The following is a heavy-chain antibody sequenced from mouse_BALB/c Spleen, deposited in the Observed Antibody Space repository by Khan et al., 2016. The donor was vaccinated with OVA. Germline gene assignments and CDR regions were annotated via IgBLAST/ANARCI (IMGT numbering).Heavy chain of an antibody. CDR1: GYSITSGYA. J-gene: IGHJ4*01. CDR3: ARKNYYGYAMDY. CDR2: ISYSGST. V-gene: IGHV3-2*02. D-gene: IGHD1-1*01. Sequence: EVKLEVSGPGLVKPSQSLSLTCTVTGYSITSGYAWNWIRQFPGNKLEWMGYISYSGSTSYNPSLRSRISITRDTSKNQFFLQLNSVTTEDTATYYCARKNYYGYAMDYWGPGTSVPVSS.